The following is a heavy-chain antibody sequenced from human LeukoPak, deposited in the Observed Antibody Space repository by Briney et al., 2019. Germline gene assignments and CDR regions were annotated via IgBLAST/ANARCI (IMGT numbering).Heavy chain of an antibody. V-gene: IGHV4-59*01. CDR3: AITKGYDSSGYYYFDY. J-gene: IGHJ4*02. CDR1: GGSISSYY. Sequence: SETLSLTCTVSGGSISSYYWSWIRQPPGKGLEWIGYIYYSGSTNYNPSLKSRVTISVDTSKNQFSLKLSSVTAADTAVYYCAITKGYDSSGYYYFDYWVQGTLVTVSS. CDR2: IYYSGST. D-gene: IGHD3-22*01.